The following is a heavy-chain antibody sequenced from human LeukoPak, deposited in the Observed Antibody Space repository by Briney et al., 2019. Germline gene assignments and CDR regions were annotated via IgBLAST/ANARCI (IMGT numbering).Heavy chain of an antibody. D-gene: IGHD3-22*01. Sequence: GASVNVSCKASGGTFSSYAISWVRQAPGQGLEWMGGIIPIFGTANYEQKFQGRVTITTDESTSTAYMELSSLRSEDTAVYYCARGGGYYDSSGYPYWGQGNLVTVSS. CDR2: IIPIFGTA. V-gene: IGHV1-69*05. J-gene: IGHJ4*02. CDR3: ARGGGYYDSSGYPY. CDR1: GGTFSSYA.